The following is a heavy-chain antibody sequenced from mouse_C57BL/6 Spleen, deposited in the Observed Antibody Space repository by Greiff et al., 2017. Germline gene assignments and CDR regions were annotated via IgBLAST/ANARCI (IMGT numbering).Heavy chain of an antibody. CDR3: ATYYSNWDYAMDY. D-gene: IGHD2-5*01. V-gene: IGHV1-82*01. CDR1: GYAFSSSW. CDR2: IYPGDGDT. Sequence: QVQLKQSGPELVKPGASVKISCKASGYAFSSSWMNWVKQRPGKGLEWIGRIYPGDGDTNYNGKFKGKATLTADKSSSTAYMQLSSLTSEDSAVYFCATYYSNWDYAMDYWGQGTSVTVSS. J-gene: IGHJ4*01.